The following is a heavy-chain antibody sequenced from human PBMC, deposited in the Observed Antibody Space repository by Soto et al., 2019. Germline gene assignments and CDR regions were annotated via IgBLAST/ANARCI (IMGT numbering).Heavy chain of an antibody. J-gene: IGHJ6*03. CDR1: EFTFSGRS. CDR3: ARGWFGPDV. Sequence: EVQLVESGGGLVQPGGSLRLSCAASEFTFSGRSVHWVRQAPGTGLVWVSGIDKVGTDSTYADSVTGRFTSSRDNAKNTVYLQMNNLGGEDTAVYYCARGWFGPDVWGKGTTVTVSS. D-gene: IGHD3-10*01. CDR2: IDKVGTDS. V-gene: IGHV3-74*01.